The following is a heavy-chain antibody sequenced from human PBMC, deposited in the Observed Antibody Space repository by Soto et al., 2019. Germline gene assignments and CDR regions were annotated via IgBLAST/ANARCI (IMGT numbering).Heavy chain of an antibody. CDR2: IYYSGST. CDR1: GGSIGSGGYY. V-gene: IGHV4-31*03. Sequence: SETLSLTCTVSGGSIGSGGYYWSWIRQHPGKGLEWIGYIYYSGSTYYNPSLKSRVTISVDTSKNQFSLKLSSVTAADTAVYYCARAPYYDFWSGYPPLGMDVWGQGTTVTVSS. J-gene: IGHJ6*02. D-gene: IGHD3-3*01. CDR3: ARAPYYDFWSGYPPLGMDV.